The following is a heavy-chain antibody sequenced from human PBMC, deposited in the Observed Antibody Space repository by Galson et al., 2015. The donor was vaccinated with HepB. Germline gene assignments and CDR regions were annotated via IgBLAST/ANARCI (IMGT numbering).Heavy chain of an antibody. D-gene: IGHD3-10*01. J-gene: IGHJ6*02. Sequence: PALVKPTQTLTLTCTFSGFSLSTSGMCVSWIRQPPGKALEWLARIDWDDDKYYSTSLKTRLTISKDSSKNQVVLTMTNTDPVDTATYYCARIPTERPGDYGSGTGSYYGMDVWGQGTTVTVSS. V-gene: IGHV2-70*11. CDR3: ARIPTERPGDYGSGTGSYYGMDV. CDR2: IDWDDDK. CDR1: GFSLSTSGMC.